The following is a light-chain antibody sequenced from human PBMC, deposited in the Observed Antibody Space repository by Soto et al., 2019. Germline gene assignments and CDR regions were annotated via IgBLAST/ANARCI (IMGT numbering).Light chain of an antibody. CDR3: SSFASSNTWV. J-gene: IGLJ3*02. V-gene: IGLV2-8*01. CDR1: SSDVGAYNY. CDR2: EVT. Sequence: QSALTQPPSASGSPGQSVTISCTGTSSDVGAYNYVSWYQQHAGKAPNLVIYEVTKRPSGVPDRFSGSKSANTASLTVSGLQAEDEADYYCSSFASSNTWVFGGGTKLTVL.